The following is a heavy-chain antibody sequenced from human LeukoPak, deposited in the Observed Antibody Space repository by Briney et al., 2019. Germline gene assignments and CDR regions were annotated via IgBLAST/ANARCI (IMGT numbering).Heavy chain of an antibody. D-gene: IGHD7-27*01. Sequence: SETLSLTCTVSGGSISSYYWSWIRQPPGKGLEWIGYIYYSGTTNYNPSLKSRVTISVDTSKNQFSLKLSSVTAADTAVYYCARVSSGDYFDYWGQGTLVTVSS. J-gene: IGHJ4*02. CDR1: GGSISSYY. V-gene: IGHV4-59*01. CDR3: ARVSSGDYFDY. CDR2: IYYSGTT.